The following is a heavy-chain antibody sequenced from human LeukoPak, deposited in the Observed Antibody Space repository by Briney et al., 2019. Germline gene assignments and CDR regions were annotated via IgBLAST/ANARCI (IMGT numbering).Heavy chain of an antibody. V-gene: IGHV3-23*01. CDR1: GFTFSSYA. J-gene: IGHJ5*02. D-gene: IGHD2-21*02. CDR2: ISDGGDRT. CDR3: AKGDGINHYHWFDP. Sequence: PGGSLRLSCAVSGFTFSSYAMNWVRQAPGKGLEWVSGISDGGDRTYYADSVKGRFTISRDNSKSTLYLQMNSLRVEDTALYYCAKGDGINHYHWFDPWGQGTQVTVSS.